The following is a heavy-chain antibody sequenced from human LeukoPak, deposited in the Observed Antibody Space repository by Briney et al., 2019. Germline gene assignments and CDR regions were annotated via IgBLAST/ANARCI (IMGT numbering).Heavy chain of an antibody. V-gene: IGHV4-59*01. CDR3: ARKNDFDI. D-gene: IGHD2/OR15-2a*01. Sequence: SETLSLTCTVSGVSITSDHWNWIRQPPGKGLEWIGCIYYSGNTYYNPSLKSRVTISVDMSKNQFSLRLTSVTAADTAVYYCARKNDFDIWGQGTLVTVSS. CDR1: GVSITSDH. J-gene: IGHJ3*02. CDR2: IYYSGNT.